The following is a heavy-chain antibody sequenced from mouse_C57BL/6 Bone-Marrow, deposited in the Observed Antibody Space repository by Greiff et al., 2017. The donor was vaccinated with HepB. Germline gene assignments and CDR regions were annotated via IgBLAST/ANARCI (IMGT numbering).Heavy chain of an antibody. CDR1: GYTFTSYW. D-gene: IGHD1-1*01. Sequence: QVHVKQPGAELVKPGASVKMSCKASGYTFTSYWITWVKQRPGQGLEWIGDIYPGSGSTNYNEKFKSKATLTVDTSSSTAYMQLSSLTSEDSAVYYCAKGSTTGSSMDYWGQGTSVTVSS. CDR2: IYPGSGST. CDR3: AKGSTTGSSMDY. J-gene: IGHJ4*01. V-gene: IGHV1-55*01.